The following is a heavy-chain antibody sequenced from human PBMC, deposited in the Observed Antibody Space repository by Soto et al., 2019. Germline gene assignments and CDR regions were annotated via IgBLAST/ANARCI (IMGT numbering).Heavy chain of an antibody. CDR2: IDAGNGNT. Sequence: ASVKVSCKASGYIFSRYAMHWVRQAPGQRLEWMGWIDAGNGNTKYSKNLQGRVTITRDTSATTAYMELSSLTSEDTAVYYCARDRNYDSSGYYGSWGQGTLVTVS. V-gene: IGHV1-3*01. J-gene: IGHJ4*02. CDR3: ARDRNYDSSGYYGS. CDR1: GYIFSRYA. D-gene: IGHD3-22*01.